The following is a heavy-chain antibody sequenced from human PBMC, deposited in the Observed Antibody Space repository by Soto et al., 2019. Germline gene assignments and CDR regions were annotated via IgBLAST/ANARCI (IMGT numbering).Heavy chain of an antibody. CDR2: IDYSGST. D-gene: IGHD2-15*01. Sequence: QVQLQESGPGLVKPSQTLSLTCTVSGGSISSGGYYWRWIRQHPGKALEWIGYIDYSGSTSYNPSHTSRVTISVATSKNQFSLKLSSVTAADTAVYYCARDGVGGYCSGGSCYHDAFDIWGQGTMVTVSS. CDR1: GGSISSGGYY. J-gene: IGHJ3*02. V-gene: IGHV4-31*03. CDR3: ARDGVGGYCSGGSCYHDAFDI.